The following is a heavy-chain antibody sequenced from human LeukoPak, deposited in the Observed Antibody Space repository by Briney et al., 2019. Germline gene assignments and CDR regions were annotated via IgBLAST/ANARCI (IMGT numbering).Heavy chain of an antibody. V-gene: IGHV4-59*01. D-gene: IGHD2-15*01. CDR1: GGSISSYY. J-gene: IGHJ5*02. Sequence: SETLSLTCTVSGGSISSYYWSWIRQPPGKGLEWIGYIYYSGSTNYNPSLKSRVTISVDTSKNQFSLKLSSVTAADTAVYYCAKGPNGYCRGGDCYGWFDPWGQGTLVTVSS. CDR2: IYYSGST. CDR3: AKGPNGYCRGGDCYGWFDP.